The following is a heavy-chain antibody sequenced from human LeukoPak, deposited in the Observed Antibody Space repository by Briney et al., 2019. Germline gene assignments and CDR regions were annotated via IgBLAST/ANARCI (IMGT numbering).Heavy chain of an antibody. V-gene: IGHV3-53*01. J-gene: IGHJ4*02. CDR1: GFAVASNY. Sequence: PGGSLRLNCAASGFAVASNYMSWIRQAPEKGLEWVSILYSAGATYYADSVRGRFTITRDTSKNTLNLQMNSLRADDTAIYYCASGEVGVRKFYSDPFHYWGQGTLVTVSS. CDR2: LYSAGAT. CDR3: ASGEVGVRKFYSDPFHY. D-gene: IGHD2-15*01.